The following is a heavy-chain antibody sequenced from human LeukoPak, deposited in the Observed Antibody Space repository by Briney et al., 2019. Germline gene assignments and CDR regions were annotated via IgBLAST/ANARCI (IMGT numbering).Heavy chain of an antibody. CDR3: ARFGYSGWNLEY. CDR1: GLSFRDFW. J-gene: IGHJ4*02. D-gene: IGHD1-26*01. Sequence: GGSLRLSCAASGLSFRDFWMSWVRHSPGKGLEWVASINQGGSLNYYVDSVKGRFTISRDDAKSSLYVRMDSLRDEDTAVYYCARFGYSGWNLEYWGQGTLVTVSS. CDR2: INQGGSLN. V-gene: IGHV3-7*01.